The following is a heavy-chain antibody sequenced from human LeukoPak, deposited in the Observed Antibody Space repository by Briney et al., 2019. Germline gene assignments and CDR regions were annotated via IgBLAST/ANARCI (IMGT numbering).Heavy chain of an antibody. CDR3: ARRRDFIDY. CDR1: GFTLSDYY. Sequence: GGSLRLSCAASGFTLSDYYMSWFRLAPGKGLEWVSYSSSSGSTIYYADSVKGRFAISRDNAKNSLYLQMNSLRAEDTAVYYCARRRDFIDYWGQRTLVTVSS. V-gene: IGHV3-11*01. CDR2: SSSSGSTI. J-gene: IGHJ4*02. D-gene: IGHD3/OR15-3a*01.